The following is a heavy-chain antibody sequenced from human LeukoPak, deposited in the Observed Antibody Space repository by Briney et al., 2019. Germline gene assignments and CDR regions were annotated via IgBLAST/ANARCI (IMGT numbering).Heavy chain of an antibody. D-gene: IGHD6-13*01. CDR1: GGSISSSSYY. CDR3: ARAFGWQQLPDY. CDR2: IYYSGST. Sequence: PSETLSLTCTVSGGSISSSSYYWGWIRQPPGKGLEWIGSIYYSGSTHYNPSLKSRVTISVDTSKNQFSLKLSSVTAADTAVYYCARAFGWQQLPDYWGQGTLVTVSS. V-gene: IGHV4-39*07. J-gene: IGHJ4*02.